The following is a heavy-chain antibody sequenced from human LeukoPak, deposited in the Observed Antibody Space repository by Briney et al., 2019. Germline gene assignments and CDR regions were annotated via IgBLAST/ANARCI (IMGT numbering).Heavy chain of an antibody. V-gene: IGHV4-39*01. J-gene: IGHJ3*02. CDR2: IYYSGST. CDR1: GGSISSSSYY. CDR3: ARNYDSSGYYYLAAFDI. Sequence: SETLSLTCTVSGGSISSSSYYWGWIRQPPGRGLEWIGSIYYSGSTYYNPSLKSRATISVDTSKNQFSLKLSSVTAADTAVYYCARNYDSSGYYYLAAFDIWGQGTMVTVSS. D-gene: IGHD3-22*01.